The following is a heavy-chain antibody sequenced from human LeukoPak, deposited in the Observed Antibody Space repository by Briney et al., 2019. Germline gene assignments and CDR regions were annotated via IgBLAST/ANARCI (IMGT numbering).Heavy chain of an antibody. CDR1: GFTFSSYA. D-gene: IGHD6-13*01. CDR3: ARDGLSSWYGGSGDAFDI. Sequence: GGSLRLSCAASGFTFSSYAMHWVRQAPGKGLEWVAVISYDGSNKYYADSVKGRFTISRDNSKNTLYLQMNSLRAEDTAVYYCARDGLSSWYGGSGDAFDIWGQGTMVTVSS. V-gene: IGHV3-30*04. CDR2: ISYDGSNK. J-gene: IGHJ3*02.